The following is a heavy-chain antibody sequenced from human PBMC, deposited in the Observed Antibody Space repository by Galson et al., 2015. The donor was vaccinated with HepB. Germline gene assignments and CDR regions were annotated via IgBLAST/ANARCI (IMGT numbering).Heavy chain of an antibody. J-gene: IGHJ4*02. CDR1: GYSFTSYW. Sequence: QSGAEVKKPGESLKISCKGSGYSFTSYWIGWVRQMPGKGLEWMGIIYPGDSDTRYSPSFQGQVTISADKSISTAYLQWSSLKASDTAMYYCARTNDYDILTGYSHFDYWGQGTLVTVSS. D-gene: IGHD3-9*01. CDR2: IYPGDSDT. V-gene: IGHV5-51*01. CDR3: ARTNDYDILTGYSHFDY.